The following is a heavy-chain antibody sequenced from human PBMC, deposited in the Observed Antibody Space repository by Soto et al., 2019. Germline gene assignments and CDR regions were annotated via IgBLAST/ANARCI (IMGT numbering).Heavy chain of an antibody. CDR2: ISSSSENI. CDR1: GLSFRDHS. CDR3: ARLPKGSVVTG. Sequence: GGSLRLSCVGSGLSFRDHSMNWVRQPPGKGLQWISYISSSSENIYYADSVKGRFTVSRDNAKNTLFLQMNSLRDDDSAIYYCARLPKGSVVTGWGQGSLVTVSS. V-gene: IGHV3-48*02. J-gene: IGHJ4*01. D-gene: IGHD2-21*02.